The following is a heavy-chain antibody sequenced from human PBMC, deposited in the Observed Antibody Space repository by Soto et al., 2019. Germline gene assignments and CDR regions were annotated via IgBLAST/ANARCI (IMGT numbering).Heavy chain of an antibody. Sequence: QVQLVQSGAEVKKPGASVKVSCKASGYTFTSYDINWVRQATGQGLEWMGWMNPNSGNTGYAQKSRGRVTMTRNTSISTAYMELSSLRSEDTAVYYCARGRVGYDPGVWYYGMDVWGQGTTVTVSS. V-gene: IGHV1-8*01. CDR3: ARGRVGYDPGVWYYGMDV. CDR2: MNPNSGNT. CDR1: GYTFTSYD. D-gene: IGHD3-16*01. J-gene: IGHJ6*02.